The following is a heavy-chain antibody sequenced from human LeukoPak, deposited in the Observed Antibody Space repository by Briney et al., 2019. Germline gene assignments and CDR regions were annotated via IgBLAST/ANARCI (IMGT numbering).Heavy chain of an antibody. CDR2: IYTSGST. D-gene: IGHD7-27*01. J-gene: IGHJ3*02. CDR3: ARNRNWGVGAFDI. V-gene: IGHV4-61*02. Sequence: PSETLSLTCTVSGGSISSGSYYWSWIRQPAGKGLERIGRIYTSGSTNYNPSLKSRVTISVDTSKNQFSLKLSSVTAADTAVYYCARNRNWGVGAFDIWGQGTMVTVSS. CDR1: GGSISSGSYY.